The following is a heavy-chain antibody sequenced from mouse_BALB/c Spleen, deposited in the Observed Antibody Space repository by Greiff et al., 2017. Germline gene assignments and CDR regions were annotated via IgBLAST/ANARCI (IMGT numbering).Heavy chain of an antibody. D-gene: IGHD4-1*01. V-gene: IGHV1-67*01. CDR1: GYTFTDYA. Sequence: QVQLQQSGPELVRPGVSVKISCKGSGYTFTDYAMHWVKQSHAKSLEWIGVISTYYGNTNYNQKFKGKATMTVDKSSSTAYMELARLTSEDSAIYYCARGALANWDWFAYWGQGTLVTVSA. CDR2: ISTYYGNT. J-gene: IGHJ3*01. CDR3: ARGALANWDWFAY.